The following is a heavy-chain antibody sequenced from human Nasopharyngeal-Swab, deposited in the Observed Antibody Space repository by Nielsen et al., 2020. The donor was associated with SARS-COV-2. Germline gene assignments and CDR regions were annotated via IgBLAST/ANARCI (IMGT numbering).Heavy chain of an antibody. D-gene: IGHD3-3*01. V-gene: IGHV4-59*01. CDR2: IYYSGST. Sequence: WIRQPPGKGLEGIGYIYYSGSTNNNPSLKSRVTISVDTSKNQFSLKLSSVTAADTAVYYCARGPEYYDFWSGYYSWFDPWGQGTLVTVSS. J-gene: IGHJ5*02. CDR3: ARGPEYYDFWSGYYSWFDP.